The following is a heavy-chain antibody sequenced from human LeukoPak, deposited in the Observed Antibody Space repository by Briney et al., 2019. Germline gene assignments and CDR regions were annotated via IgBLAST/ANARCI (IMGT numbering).Heavy chain of an antibody. CDR1: GYTFTSYG. D-gene: IGHD2-15*01. Sequence: GASVKVSCKASGYTFTSYGISWVRQAPGQGLEWMGWISTYNGNTKYAQKVQGRVTMTTDTSTSTAYMELRNLRSDDTAVYFCARLDCSGGSCYSGTDYWGQGTLVTVSS. CDR2: ISTYNGNT. J-gene: IGHJ4*02. CDR3: ARLDCSGGSCYSGTDY. V-gene: IGHV1-18*01.